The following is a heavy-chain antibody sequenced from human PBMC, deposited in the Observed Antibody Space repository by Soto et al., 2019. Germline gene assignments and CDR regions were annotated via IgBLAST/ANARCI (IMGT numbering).Heavy chain of an antibody. CDR3: VREIMVVRGLDAFDF. D-gene: IGHD6-6*01. CDR2: MNPKSGNT. CDR1: GFTFSNYD. V-gene: IGHV1-8*01. J-gene: IGHJ3*01. Sequence: GASVKVSCKASGFTFSNYDINWVRQAPGQGLEWMGWMNPKSGNTGYAQKFQGRVTMTRDTSTTTAFMELNSLTSEDTAIYYCVREIMVVRGLDAFDFWGQGTLVTVSS.